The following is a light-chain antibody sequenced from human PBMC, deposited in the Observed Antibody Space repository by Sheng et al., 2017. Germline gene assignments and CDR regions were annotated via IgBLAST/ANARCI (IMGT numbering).Light chain of an antibody. J-gene: IGKJ4*01. CDR1: QGISTS. CDR2: DAS. V-gene: IGKV1-NL1*01. CDR3: QQYYSYPALT. Sequence: DIQMTQSPSSLSASVGDRVTITCRASQGISTSLAWYQQKPGKAPKLLLFDASRLESGVPSRFSGSGSGTDFTLTISCLQSEDFATYYCQQYYSYPALTFGGGTKVEIK.